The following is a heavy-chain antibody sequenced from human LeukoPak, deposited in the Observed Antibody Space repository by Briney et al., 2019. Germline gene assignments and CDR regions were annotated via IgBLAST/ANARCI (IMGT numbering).Heavy chain of an antibody. Sequence: ASVKVSCKASGYTFTSYDINWVRQATGQGLEWMGWMNPNSGGTNYAQKFQGRVTMTRDTSISTAYMELSRLRSDDTAVYYCASGNYYYDSSGPLDYWGQGTLVTVSP. CDR2: MNPNSGGT. CDR1: GYTFTSYD. CDR3: ASGNYYYDSSGPLDY. D-gene: IGHD3-22*01. J-gene: IGHJ4*02. V-gene: IGHV1-2*02.